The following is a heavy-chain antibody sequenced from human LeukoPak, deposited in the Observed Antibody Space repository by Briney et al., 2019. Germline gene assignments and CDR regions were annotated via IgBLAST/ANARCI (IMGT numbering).Heavy chain of an antibody. CDR2: ISGTGRNT. V-gene: IGHV3-23*01. CDR3: ALSSYYYDSSGYLDY. CDR1: GLTFNVYA. J-gene: IGHJ4*02. D-gene: IGHD3-22*01. Sequence: GGSLRLSCAASGLTFNVYAMSWVRQAPGKGLEWVSTISGTGRNTYYADSVKGRFTISRDNSKNTLYLQMNSLRAEDTAVYYCALSSYYYDSSGYLDYWGQGTLVTVSS.